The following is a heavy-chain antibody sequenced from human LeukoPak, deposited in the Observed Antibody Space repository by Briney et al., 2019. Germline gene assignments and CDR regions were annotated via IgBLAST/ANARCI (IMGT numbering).Heavy chain of an antibody. CDR2: INPNSGGT. D-gene: IGHD3-3*01. V-gene: IGHV1-2*02. Sequence: ASVEVSCKASGYTFTGYYMHWVRQAPGQGLEWMGWINPNSGGTNYAQKFQGRVTMTRDTSISTAYMELSRLRSDDTAVYYCARDQSTIFGVASWYFDYWGQGTLVTVSS. J-gene: IGHJ4*02. CDR1: GYTFTGYY. CDR3: ARDQSTIFGVASWYFDY.